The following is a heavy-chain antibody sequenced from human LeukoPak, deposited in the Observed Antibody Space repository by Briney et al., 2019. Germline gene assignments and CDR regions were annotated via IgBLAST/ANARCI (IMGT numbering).Heavy chain of an antibody. CDR1: GGSISNNY. CDR2: IYSSGST. J-gene: IGHJ4*02. Sequence: PSETLSLTCTVSGGSISNNYWSWIWQPPGKGLEWIGYIYSSGSTNYNPSLKSRVTISVDTSKNQFSLKLSSVTAADTAVYYCARVRNYAADYWGQGTLVTVSS. CDR3: ARVRNYAADY. D-gene: IGHD4-11*01. V-gene: IGHV4-59*01.